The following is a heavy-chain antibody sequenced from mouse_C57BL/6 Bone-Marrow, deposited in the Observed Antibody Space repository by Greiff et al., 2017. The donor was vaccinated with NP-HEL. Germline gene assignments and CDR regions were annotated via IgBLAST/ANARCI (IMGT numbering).Heavy chain of an antibody. J-gene: IGHJ4*01. CDR1: GYTFTSYW. CDR3: VRATVVVLYAMDY. V-gene: IGHV1-50*01. D-gene: IGHD1-1*01. Sequence: QVQLQQPGAELVKPGASVKLSCKASGYTFTSYWMQWVKQRPGQGLEWIGEIDPSDSYTNYNQKFKGKATLTVDTSSSTAYMLLSSLTSEDSAVYYCVRATVVVLYAMDYWGQGTSVTVSS. CDR2: IDPSDSYT.